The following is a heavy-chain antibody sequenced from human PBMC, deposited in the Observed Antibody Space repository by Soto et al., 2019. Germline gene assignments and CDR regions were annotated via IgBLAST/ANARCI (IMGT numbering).Heavy chain of an antibody. V-gene: IGHV3-74*01. CDR2: INSDGSST. Sequence: VQLVESGGGLVQPGGSLRLSCAASGFTFSSYWMHWVRQAPGKGLVWVSRINSDGSSTNYADSVKGRFTISRDNAKNTLYLQMNSLRAEDTAVYHCARRVAAAAPYYFDYWGQGTLVTVSS. D-gene: IGHD6-13*01. CDR3: ARRVAAAAPYYFDY. J-gene: IGHJ4*02. CDR1: GFTFSSYW.